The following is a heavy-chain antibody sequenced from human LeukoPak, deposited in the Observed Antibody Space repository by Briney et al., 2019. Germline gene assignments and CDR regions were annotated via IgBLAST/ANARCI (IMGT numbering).Heavy chain of an antibody. D-gene: IGHD3-9*01. CDR2: ISSSSSYI. J-gene: IGHJ3*02. Sequence: GGSLRLSCAASGFTFSSYSMNWVRQAPGKGLEWVSSISSSSSYIYYADSVKGRFTIPRDNAKNSLYLQMNSLRAEDTAVYYCARASELLRYFDWLSPGAFDIWGQGTMVTVSS. V-gene: IGHV3-21*01. CDR3: ARASELLRYFDWLSPGAFDI. CDR1: GFTFSSYS.